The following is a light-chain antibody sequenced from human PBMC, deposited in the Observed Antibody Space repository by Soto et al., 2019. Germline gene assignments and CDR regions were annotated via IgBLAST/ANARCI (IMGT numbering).Light chain of an antibody. CDR1: SSDVGSYNL. V-gene: IGLV2-23*01. CDR3: CSYAGSGTWV. J-gene: IGLJ3*02. Sequence: QSVLTQPASVSGSPGQSITISCTGTSSDVGSYNLVSWCQQHPGKAPKLMIYEGSTRPSGVSNRFSGSKSGNTASLTISGLQAEDEADYYCCSYAGSGTWVFGGGTKLTVL. CDR2: EGS.